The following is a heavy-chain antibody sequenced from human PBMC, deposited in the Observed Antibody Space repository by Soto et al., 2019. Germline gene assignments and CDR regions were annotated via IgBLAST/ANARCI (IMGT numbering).Heavy chain of an antibody. D-gene: IGHD4-4*01. CDR1: GFTFSDYY. J-gene: IGHJ6*02. V-gene: IGHV3-11*06. Sequence: QVQLVESGGGLVKPGGSLRLSCAASGFTFSDYYMSWIRQAPGKGLEWVSYISSSSSYTNYADSVKGRFTISRDNAKNSLYLQMNSLRAEDTAVYYCARVHDYSNYKGMDVWGQGTTVTVSS. CDR3: ARVHDYSNYKGMDV. CDR2: ISSSSSYT.